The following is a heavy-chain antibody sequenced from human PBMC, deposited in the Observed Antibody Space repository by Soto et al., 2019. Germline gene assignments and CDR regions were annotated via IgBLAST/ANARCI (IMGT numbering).Heavy chain of an antibody. D-gene: IGHD3-16*01. J-gene: IGHJ4*02. Sequence: SETLSLTCTVSGGSISSGSYYWSCIRQHPGKGPEWIGHIYYSGSTYYNPSLKSQVSVSVDTSMNQFSLKLSSVTAADTAVYFFGRVGGASHMTLGYCGQGTLLTVS. CDR3: GRVGGASHMTLGY. CDR2: IYYSGST. V-gene: IGHV4-31*01. CDR1: GGSISSGSYY.